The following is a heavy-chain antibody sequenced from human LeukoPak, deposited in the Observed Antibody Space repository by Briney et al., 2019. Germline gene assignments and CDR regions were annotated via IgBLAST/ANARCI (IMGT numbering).Heavy chain of an antibody. CDR1: GFTFSKYG. V-gene: IGHV3-33*01. Sequence: PGGSLRLSCAASGFTFSKYGMHWVRQAPGKGLEWVAVIWYDGSNKYYADSVKGRLTISRDNSKNTLYLQMNSLRAEDTAVYYCARPGSDVYGSGSSLNWFDPWGQGTLVTVSS. D-gene: IGHD3-10*01. CDR2: IWYDGSNK. J-gene: IGHJ5*02. CDR3: ARPGSDVYGSGSSLNWFDP.